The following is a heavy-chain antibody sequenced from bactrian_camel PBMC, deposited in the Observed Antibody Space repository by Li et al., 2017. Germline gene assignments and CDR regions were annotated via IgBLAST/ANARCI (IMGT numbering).Heavy chain of an antibody. CDR2: IDPRFGTT. J-gene: IGHJ4*01. V-gene: IGHV3S25*01. Sequence: VESGGSLRLSCAASGITYRPACMGWFRQAPGKERVLVANIDPRFGTTYYADDVKGRFTISHDNAENTVYLEMNALKPEDSGMYYCAAGREAINCLAAVFVVWGQGTQVTVS. CDR3: AAGREAINCLAAVFVV. D-gene: IGHD3*01. CDR1: GITYRPAC.